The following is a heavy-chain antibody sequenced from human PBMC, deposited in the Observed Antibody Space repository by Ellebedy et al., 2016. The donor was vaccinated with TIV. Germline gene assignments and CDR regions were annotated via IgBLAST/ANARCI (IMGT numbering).Heavy chain of an antibody. CDR2: ISSSSSYT. CDR3: AREYYYGMDV. V-gene: IGHV3-11*06. J-gene: IGHJ6*02. Sequence: GESLKISCAASGFTFSDYYMSWIRQAPGKGLEWVSYISSSSSYTNYADSVKGRFTISRDNAKNSLYLQMTSLRAEDTAVYYCAREYYYGMDVWGQGTTVTVSS. CDR1: GFTFSDYY.